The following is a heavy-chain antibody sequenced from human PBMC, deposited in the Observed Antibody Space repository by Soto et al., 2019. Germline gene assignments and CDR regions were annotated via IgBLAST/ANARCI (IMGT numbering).Heavy chain of an antibody. CDR2: MNPNIGKT. J-gene: IGHJ4*02. D-gene: IGHD4-17*01. V-gene: IGHV1-8*01. CDR3: ARTLYGDNVDY. CDR1: GYTFTSYD. Sequence: QVQLVQSGAEVKKPGASVKVSCKASGYTFTSYDINWVRQATGQGLEWMGWMNPNIGKTGYAQKFQGRVTMTKNTSIRTAYMELSSMRSEDTAVYYCARTLYGDNVDYWGQGTLVTVAS.